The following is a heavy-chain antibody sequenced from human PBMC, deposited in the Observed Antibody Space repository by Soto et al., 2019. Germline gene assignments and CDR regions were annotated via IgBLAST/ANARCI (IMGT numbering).Heavy chain of an antibody. CDR1: GGSISSYY. Sequence: SETLSLTCTVFGGSISSYYWSWIRQPPGRGLEWIGYIYYSGSTNYNPSLKSRVTISVDTSKNQFSLKLSSVTAADTAVYYCARRSSWGFGYYFDYWGQGTLVTVSS. CDR3: ARRSSWGFGYYFDY. V-gene: IGHV4-59*01. D-gene: IGHD3-10*01. CDR2: IYYSGST. J-gene: IGHJ4*02.